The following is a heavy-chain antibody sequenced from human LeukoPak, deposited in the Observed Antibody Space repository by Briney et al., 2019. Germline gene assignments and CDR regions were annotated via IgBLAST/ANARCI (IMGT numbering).Heavy chain of an antibody. CDR1: GFTFSSYA. D-gene: IGHD2-2*02. J-gene: IGHJ6*02. Sequence: GGSLRLSCAASGFTFSSYAMSWVRQAPGKGLEWVSAISGSGGSTYYADSVKGRFTISRDNSKNTLYLQMNSLRAEDTAVYYCAKSQLEVPVIVPHCSSTSCYSYYYYYYGMDVWGQGTTVTVSS. CDR2: ISGSGGST. V-gene: IGHV3-23*01. CDR3: AKSQLEVPVIVPHCSSTSCYSYYYYYYGMDV.